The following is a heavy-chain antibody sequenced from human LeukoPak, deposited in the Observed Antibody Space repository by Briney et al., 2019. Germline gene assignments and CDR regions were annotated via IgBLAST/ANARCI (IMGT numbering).Heavy chain of an antibody. V-gene: IGHV3-30*18. J-gene: IGHJ4*02. CDR2: ISYDGSNK. CDR3: AKGVGTSPPFDY. CDR1: GFTFSSYS. Sequence: GGSLRLSCAASGFTFSSYSMNWVRQAPGRGRGWVAVISYDGSNKYYEDFVKGRFTISRDNSKNTLYLQMNSLRAEDTAVYYCAKGVGTSPPFDYWGQGTLVTVSS. D-gene: IGHD2-2*01.